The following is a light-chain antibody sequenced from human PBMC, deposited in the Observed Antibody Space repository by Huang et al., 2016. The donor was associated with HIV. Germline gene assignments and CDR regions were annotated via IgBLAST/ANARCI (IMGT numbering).Light chain of an antibody. Sequence: DIVMTQSPDSLAVSPGERATINCKSSQTVLYSLNKKNYLGGFQQKPGRPPKLLIYWATTRESGVPDRFSGSGSGTDFTLTINNLQAEDVAVYFCLQYYSVPQTFGHGTKVEIK. J-gene: IGKJ1*01. CDR3: LQYYSVPQT. CDR1: QTVLYSLNKKNY. CDR2: WAT. V-gene: IGKV4-1*01.